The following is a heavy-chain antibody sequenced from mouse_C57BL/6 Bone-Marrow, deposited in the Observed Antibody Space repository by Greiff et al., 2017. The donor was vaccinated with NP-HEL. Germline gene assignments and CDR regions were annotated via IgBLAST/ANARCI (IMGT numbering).Heavy chain of an antibody. CDR3: ARRDYLYYFDY. Sequence: QVQLQQPGAELVRPGSSVKLSCKASGYTFTSYWMDWVKQRPGQGLEWIGNIYPSDSETHYNQKFKDKATLTVDKSSSTAYMQLSSRTSEDSAVYYCARRDYLYYFDYWGQGTTLTVSS. V-gene: IGHV1-61*01. D-gene: IGHD2-4*01. CDR2: IYPSDSET. CDR1: GYTFTSYW. J-gene: IGHJ2*01.